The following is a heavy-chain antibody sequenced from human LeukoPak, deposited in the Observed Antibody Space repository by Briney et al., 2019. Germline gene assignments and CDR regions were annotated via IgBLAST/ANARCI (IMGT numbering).Heavy chain of an antibody. CDR3: ARADFIDAGPYLIGP. D-gene: IGHD3-3*01. CDR1: GYSFTDYY. Sequence: GASVKVSCKTSGYSFTDYYIHGVRQAPGQGLEGMGWINTKSGRTSSARKFQGRVTMTRDPSITTVYMDMAWLTSDDTAIYFCARADFIDAGPYLIGPWGQGTLVTVSS. V-gene: IGHV1-2*02. J-gene: IGHJ5*02. CDR2: INTKSGRT.